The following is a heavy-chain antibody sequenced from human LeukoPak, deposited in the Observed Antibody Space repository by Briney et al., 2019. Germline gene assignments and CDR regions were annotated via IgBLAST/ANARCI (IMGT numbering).Heavy chain of an antibody. V-gene: IGHV3-7*01. J-gene: IGHJ6*02. CDR3: ARVDSSGWYLDYYGMDV. D-gene: IGHD6-19*01. Sequence: SGGSLRLSCAASGFTFSSYGMHWVRQAPGKGLEWVANIKQDGSEKYYVDSVKGRFTISRDNAKNSLYLQMNSLRAEDTAVYYCARVDSSGWYLDYYGMDVWGQGTTVTVSS. CDR2: IKQDGSEK. CDR1: GFTFSSYG.